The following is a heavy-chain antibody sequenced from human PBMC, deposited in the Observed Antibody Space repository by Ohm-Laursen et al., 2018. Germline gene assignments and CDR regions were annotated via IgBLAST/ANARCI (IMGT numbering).Heavy chain of an antibody. CDR1: GFTFDDYA. CDR3: ARTRGYGMDV. V-gene: IGHV3-9*01. J-gene: IGHJ6*02. CDR2: ISWNSGSI. D-gene: IGHD1-7*01. Sequence: SLRLSCAASGFTFDDYAMHWVRQAPGKGLEWVSGISWNSGSIGYADSVKGRFTISRDNAKNSLYLQMNSLRAEDTAVYYCARTRGYGMDVWGQGTTVTVS.